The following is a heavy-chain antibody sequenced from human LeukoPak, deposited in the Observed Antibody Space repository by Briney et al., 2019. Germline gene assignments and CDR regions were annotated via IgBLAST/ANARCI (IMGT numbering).Heavy chain of an antibody. J-gene: IGHJ5*02. CDR1: GFTFSSYA. V-gene: IGHV3-30*04. CDR3: ARDAMTWFGELLSRENWFDP. D-gene: IGHD3-10*01. Sequence: GGSLRLSCAASGFTFSSYAMHWVRQAPGKGLEWVAVISYDGSNKYYADSVKGRFTISRDNSKNTLYLQMNSLRAEDTAVYYCARDAMTWFGELLSRENWFDPWGQGTLVTVSS. CDR2: ISYDGSNK.